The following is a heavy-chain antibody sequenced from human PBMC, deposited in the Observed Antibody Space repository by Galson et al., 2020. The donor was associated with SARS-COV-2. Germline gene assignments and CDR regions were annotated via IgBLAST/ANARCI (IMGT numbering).Heavy chain of an antibody. Sequence: GESLKISCAASGFTFSGDAMHWVRQAPGKGLEWVAQIFYDGSDKYYGDAVKGRFTISRDSSKNTVYLQMNNLRADDTAVYYCARDDQSSSGWAFDYWGQGTLVTVSS. CDR1: GFTFSGDA. CDR2: IFYDGSDK. D-gene: IGHD6-19*01. CDR3: ARDDQSSSGWAFDY. V-gene: IGHV3-33*01. J-gene: IGHJ4*02.